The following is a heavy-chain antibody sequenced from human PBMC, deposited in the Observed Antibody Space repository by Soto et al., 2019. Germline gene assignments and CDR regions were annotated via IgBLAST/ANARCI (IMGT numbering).Heavy chain of an antibody. D-gene: IGHD1-26*01. CDR1: GYTFTGYY. V-gene: IGHV1-2*04. CDR3: AREYSGHPFGVGAPGP. Sequence: GASVKVSCKASGYTFTGYYMHWVRQAPGQGLEWMGWINPNSGGTNYAQKFQGWVTMTRDTSISTAYMELSRLRSDDTAVYYCAREYSGHPFGVGAPGPWGQGTLVTVSS. CDR2: INPNSGGT. J-gene: IGHJ5*02.